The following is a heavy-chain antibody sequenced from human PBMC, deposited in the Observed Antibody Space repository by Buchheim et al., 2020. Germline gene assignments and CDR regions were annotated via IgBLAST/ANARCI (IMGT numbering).Heavy chain of an antibody. CDR2: IYYSGSTYSGRT. Sequence: QVQLQESGPGLVKPSQTLSLTCSVSGGSISSGGYYWSWIRQHPGKGLEWIGYIYYSGSTYSGRTYYNPSLKSRVSLTVDTSKNQFSLKLSSVTAADTAVYYCARGELAVAGTIDYWGQGTL. D-gene: IGHD6-19*01. V-gene: IGHV4-31*03. CDR1: GGSISSGGYY. CDR3: ARGELAVAGTIDY. J-gene: IGHJ4*02.